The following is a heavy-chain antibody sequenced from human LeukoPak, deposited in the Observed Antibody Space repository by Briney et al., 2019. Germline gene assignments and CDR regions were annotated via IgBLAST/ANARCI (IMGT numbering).Heavy chain of an antibody. CDR1: GFTFSSYW. CDR2: INNDGSET. V-gene: IGHV3-74*01. J-gene: IGHJ4*02. Sequence: SGGSLRLSCAASGFTFSSYWMHWVRQAPGKGLVWVSHINNDGSETSYADSVKGRFTISRDNAKNTVYLQMNTLRGEDTAVYYCARGVGGLNNWGQGALVTVSS. D-gene: IGHD3-10*01. CDR3: ARGVGGLNN.